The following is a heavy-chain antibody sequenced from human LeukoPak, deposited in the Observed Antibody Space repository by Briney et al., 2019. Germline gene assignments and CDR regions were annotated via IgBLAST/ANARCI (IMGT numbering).Heavy chain of an antibody. Sequence: ASVKVSCKVSGYTLTELSMHWVRQAPGKGLEWMGGFDPEDGETIYAQKFQGRVTMTEDTSTDTAYMGLSSLRSEDTAVYYCATDVRGTMVRGVPRHDYWGQGTLVTVSS. CDR1: GYTLTELS. D-gene: IGHD3-10*01. V-gene: IGHV1-24*01. CDR3: ATDVRGTMVRGVPRHDY. CDR2: FDPEDGET. J-gene: IGHJ4*02.